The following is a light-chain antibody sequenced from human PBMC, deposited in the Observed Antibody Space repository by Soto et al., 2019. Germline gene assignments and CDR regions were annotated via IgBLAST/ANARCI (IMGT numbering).Light chain of an antibody. J-gene: IGKJ1*01. CDR3: QQYSSSPET. V-gene: IGKV3-20*01. CDR1: QSITRSY. CDR2: DAS. Sequence: EIVLTQSPGTLSLSPGERATLSCRASQSITRSYIAWYQQKTGQAPRLLIYDASSRATGIPDRFGGSGSGTDFTLTISRLEPEDFAVYYCQQYSSSPETFGQGTKVEIK.